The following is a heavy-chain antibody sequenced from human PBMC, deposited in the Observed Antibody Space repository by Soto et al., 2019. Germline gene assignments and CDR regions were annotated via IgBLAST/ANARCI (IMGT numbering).Heavy chain of an antibody. CDR2: NYHSGST. D-gene: IGHD2-15*01. CDR1: GGSISRSNW. J-gene: IGHJ4*02. CDR3: ARGISGGRHFDY. V-gene: IGHV4-4*02. Sequence: QVQLQESGPGLVKPSGTLSLTCGVSGGSISRSNWWSWVRQPPGKGLELIGENYHSGSTTYNPSLKSRVTRSVDKAMNQLSPKLSPVTAADTAVYYCARGISGGRHFDYWGQGTLVTVSS.